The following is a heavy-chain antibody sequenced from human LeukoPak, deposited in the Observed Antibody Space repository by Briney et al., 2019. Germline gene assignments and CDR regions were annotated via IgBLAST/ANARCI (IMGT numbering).Heavy chain of an antibody. CDR3: AKDWSCQGNYYYMDV. CDR1: RFTFSTYW. CDR2: INSDGSST. V-gene: IGHV3-74*01. J-gene: IGHJ6*03. Sequence: PGGSLRLSCAASRFTFSTYWMHWVRQAPGKGLVWVSRINSDGSSTGYADSVKGRFTISRDNSKNTLYLQMNSLRGEDTAVYYCAKDWSCQGNYYYMDVWGKGTTVTISS. D-gene: IGHD1-26*01.